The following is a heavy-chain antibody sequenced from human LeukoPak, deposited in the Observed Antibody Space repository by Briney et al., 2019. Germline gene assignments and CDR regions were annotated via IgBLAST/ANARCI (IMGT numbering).Heavy chain of an antibody. J-gene: IGHJ1*01. CDR1: GGSFNGYY. CDR3: ARRLLGYCSGGSCYSGYFQH. CDR2: INHSGST. D-gene: IGHD2-15*01. Sequence: SETLSLTCAVYGGSFNGYYWSWIRQPPGKGLEWIGEINHSGSTNYNPSLKSRVTISVDTSKNQFSLNLSSVTAADTAVYYCARRLLGYCSGGSCYSGYFQHWGQGTLVTVSS. V-gene: IGHV4-34*01.